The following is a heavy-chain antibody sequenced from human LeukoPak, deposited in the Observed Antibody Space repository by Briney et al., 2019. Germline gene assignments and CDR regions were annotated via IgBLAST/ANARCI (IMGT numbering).Heavy chain of an antibody. D-gene: IGHD6-19*01. CDR1: GGSISSYY. Sequence: SETLSLTCTVSGGSISSYYWSWIRQSPGKRLEWIGYIRYSGTTNYNPSLKSRVTISVDTSNNQFSLKLTSLTAADTAVYYCARMGRSSGWIDAFDIWGQGTMVTVSS. CDR2: IRYSGTT. CDR3: ARMGRSSGWIDAFDI. J-gene: IGHJ3*02. V-gene: IGHV4-59*01.